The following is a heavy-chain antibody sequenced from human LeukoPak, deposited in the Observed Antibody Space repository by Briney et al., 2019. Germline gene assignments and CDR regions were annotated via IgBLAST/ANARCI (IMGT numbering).Heavy chain of an antibody. V-gene: IGHV3-30-3*01. J-gene: IGHJ6*02. CDR1: GFTFSSYA. CDR2: ISYDGSNK. CDR3: ARLSSGPTYYYGMDV. D-gene: IGHD6-19*01. Sequence: GRSLRLSCAASGFTFSSYAMHWVRQAPGKGLEWVAVISYDGSNKYYADSVKGRFTISRDNSKNTLYLQMNSLRAEDTAVYYCARLSSGPTYYYGMDVWGQGTTVTVSS.